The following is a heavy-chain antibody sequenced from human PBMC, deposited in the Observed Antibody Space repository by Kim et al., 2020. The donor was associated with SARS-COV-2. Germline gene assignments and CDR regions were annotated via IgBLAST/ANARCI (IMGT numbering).Heavy chain of an antibody. J-gene: IGHJ3*02. D-gene: IGHD2-2*01. V-gene: IGHV3-33*06. Sequence: AESGKGRFPISRDNSKNTQDLQMTSQRAEDTAVYYCAKAIVVADEDDAFDIWGQGTMVTVSS. CDR3: AKAIVVADEDDAFDI.